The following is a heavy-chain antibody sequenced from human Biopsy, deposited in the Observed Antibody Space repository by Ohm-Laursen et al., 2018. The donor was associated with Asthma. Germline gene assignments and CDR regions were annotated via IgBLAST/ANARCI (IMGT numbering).Heavy chain of an antibody. CDR1: PGSFSGFF. CDR2: TNERGVT. CDR3: ARGPELDA. Sequence: GTLSLTYSVYPGSFSGFFWTWIRQSPGKGLEWIGETNERGVTNNNPSLKSRVIISIDTYWNRVSLKLTSVTAADTAVYYCARGPELDAWGQGTTVTVSS. J-gene: IGHJ6*02. V-gene: IGHV4-34*01.